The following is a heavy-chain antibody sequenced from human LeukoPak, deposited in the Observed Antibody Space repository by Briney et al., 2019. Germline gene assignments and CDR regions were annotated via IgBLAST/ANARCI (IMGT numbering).Heavy chain of an antibody. CDR3: ARGGTYCGGDCYGTNY. V-gene: IGHV3-21*01. Sequence: GGSLRLSCAASGFTFSSYAMNWVRQAPGKGLEWVSSISSSPSYIYYADSVKGRFTISRDNAKNALYLQMNSLRDEDTAVYYCARGGTYCGGDCYGTNYWGQGTLVTVSS. CDR1: GFTFSSYA. D-gene: IGHD2-21*02. CDR2: ISSSPSYI. J-gene: IGHJ4*02.